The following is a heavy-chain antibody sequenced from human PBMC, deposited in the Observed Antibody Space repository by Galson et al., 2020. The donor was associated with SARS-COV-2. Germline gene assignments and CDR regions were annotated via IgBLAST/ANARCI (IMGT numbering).Heavy chain of an antibody. D-gene: IGHD6-19*01. Sequence: ASVKVSCKASGYTFTSYGISWVRQAPGQGLEWMGWISAYNGNTNYAQKLQGRVTMTTDTSTSTAYMELRSLRSDDTAVYYCARDAGNVAVVGRKYYWGQGTLVTGSS. CDR1: GYTFTSYG. V-gene: IGHV1-18*01. CDR3: ARDAGNVAVVGRKYY. J-gene: IGHJ4*02. CDR2: ISAYNGNT.